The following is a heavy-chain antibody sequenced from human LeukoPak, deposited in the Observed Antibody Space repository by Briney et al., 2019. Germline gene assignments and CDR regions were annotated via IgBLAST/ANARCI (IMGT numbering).Heavy chain of an antibody. Sequence: SGTLSLTCTVSGDSISSYYWSWIRQPAGKGLEWIGLIYTSGSTNYNPSLKSRVTISVDKSKNQFSLKLSSVTAADTAVYYCARVLGDRQRFDAFDIWGQGTMVTVSS. CDR2: IYTSGST. V-gene: IGHV4-4*07. CDR3: ARVLGDRQRFDAFDI. D-gene: IGHD4-17*01. J-gene: IGHJ3*02. CDR1: GDSISSYY.